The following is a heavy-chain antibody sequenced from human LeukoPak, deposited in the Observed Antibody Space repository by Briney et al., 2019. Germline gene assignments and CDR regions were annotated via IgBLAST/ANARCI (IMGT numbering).Heavy chain of an antibody. CDR3: APTRTTVFPFDY. D-gene: IGHD4-17*01. J-gene: IGHJ4*02. Sequence: GGSLRLSCTASGFTFSTYSMNWVRQAPGKGLEWVASISDRGTYIYYADSVKGRFTISRDNAKNSLYLQMNSLRAEDTAVYYCAPTRTTVFPFDYWGQGTLVTVSS. CDR2: ISDRGTYI. CDR1: GFTFSTYS. V-gene: IGHV3-21*01.